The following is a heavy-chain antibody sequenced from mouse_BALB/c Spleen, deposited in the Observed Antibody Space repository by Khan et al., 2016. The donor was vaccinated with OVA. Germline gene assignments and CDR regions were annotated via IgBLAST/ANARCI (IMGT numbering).Heavy chain of an antibody. CDR2: ISYSGVT. J-gene: IGHJ2*01. CDR1: GYSITSGYA. D-gene: IGHD1-2*01. Sequence: EVQLLESGPGLVKPSQSLSLTCTVTGYSITSGYAWYWIRQLPGNKLEWIGYISYSGVTSYTPSLKSRISITRDTSTNQFFLQLNSVTTEDTATFYCGRGNYYGYYFDYWGQGTTLTVSS. V-gene: IGHV3-2*02. CDR3: GRGNYYGYYFDY.